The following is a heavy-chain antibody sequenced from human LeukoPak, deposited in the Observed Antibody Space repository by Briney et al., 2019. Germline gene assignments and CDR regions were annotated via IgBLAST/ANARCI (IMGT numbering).Heavy chain of an antibody. CDR3: ARGDSSAFDI. CDR1: GFTISSYW. Sequence: GGSLRLSCAASGFTISSYWMHWVRQAPGKGLVWVSRINSDGSNTNYADSVKGRFTISRDNAKNTLYLQMNSLRAEDTAVYYCARGDSSAFDIWGQGTMVTVSS. V-gene: IGHV3-74*01. CDR2: INSDGSNT. D-gene: IGHD3-22*01. J-gene: IGHJ3*02.